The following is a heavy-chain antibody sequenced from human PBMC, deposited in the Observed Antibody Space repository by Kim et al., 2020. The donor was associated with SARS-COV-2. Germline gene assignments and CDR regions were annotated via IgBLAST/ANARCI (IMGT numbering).Heavy chain of an antibody. J-gene: IGHJ4*02. CDR1: GFTFSNAW. Sequence: GGSLRLSCAASGFTFSNAWMSWVRQAPGKGLEWVGRIKSKTDGGTTDYAAPVKGRFTISRDDSKNTLYLQMNSLKTEDTAVYYCTTDPTNLGYDILTGYYRARDYWGQGTLVTVSS. V-gene: IGHV3-15*01. D-gene: IGHD3-9*01. CDR2: IKSKTDGGTT. CDR3: TTDPTNLGYDILTGYYRARDY.